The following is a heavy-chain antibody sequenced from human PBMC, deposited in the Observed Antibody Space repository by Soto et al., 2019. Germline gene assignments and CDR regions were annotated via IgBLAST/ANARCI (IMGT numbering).Heavy chain of an antibody. V-gene: IGHV4-31*03. CDR1: GGSISSGGSY. D-gene: IGHD1-20*01. Sequence: QGQLQESGPELVKPSQTLSLTCTVSGGSISSGGSYWGWIRQHPGKGLEWIGYIDNSGTSYYNPSLKSRLTISVDTSNNQFSLHLGSVPAADTAVYYCARVGISGTIDAFDIWGQGTMVTVSS. CDR3: ARVGISGTIDAFDI. J-gene: IGHJ3*02. CDR2: IDNSGTS.